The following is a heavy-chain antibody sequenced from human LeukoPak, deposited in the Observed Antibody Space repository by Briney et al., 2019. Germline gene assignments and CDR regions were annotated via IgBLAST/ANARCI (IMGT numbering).Heavy chain of an antibody. V-gene: IGHV3-43*02. CDR2: ISGDGGST. D-gene: IGHD3-10*01. CDR1: GFTFDDYA. CDR3: AKVGEAYYGSGRGPYYYMDV. Sequence: QPGGPLRLSCAASGFTFDDYAMHCVRQAPGKGLEWVSLISGDGGSTYYADSVKGRFTISRDNSKNSLYLQMNSLRTEDTALYYCAKVGEAYYGSGRGPYYYMDVWGKGTTVTVSS. J-gene: IGHJ6*03.